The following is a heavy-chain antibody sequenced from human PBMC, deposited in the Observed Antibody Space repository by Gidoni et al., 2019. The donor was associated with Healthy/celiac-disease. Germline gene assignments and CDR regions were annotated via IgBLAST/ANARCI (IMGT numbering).Heavy chain of an antibody. CDR1: GFTFSSYG. D-gene: IGHD6-13*01. J-gene: IGHJ4*02. Sequence: QVQLVESGGGVVQPGRSLRLSCAASGFTFSSYGMHWVRQAPGKGLEWVAVISYDGSNKYYADSVKGRFTISRDNSKNTLYLQMNSLRAEDTAVYYCAKGEQQLVRGLSDYWGQGTLVTVSS. CDR2: ISYDGSNK. CDR3: AKGEQQLVRGLSDY. V-gene: IGHV3-30*18.